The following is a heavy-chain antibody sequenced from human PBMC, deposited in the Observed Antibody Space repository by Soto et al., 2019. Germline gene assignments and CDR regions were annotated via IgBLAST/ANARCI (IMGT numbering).Heavy chain of an antibody. D-gene: IGHD1-1*01. CDR1: GYAFTTYG. V-gene: IGHV1-18*01. J-gene: IGHJ4*02. CDR3: ARGRYGDY. CDR2: ISAHNGNT. Sequence: QVHLVQSGAEVKKPGASVKVSCKGSGYAFTTYGITWVRQAPGQGLEWMGWISAHNGNTNYAQKPQGRVTMTRDTSTSTAYMELRSLRSDDTAVYYCARGRYGDYWGQGALVTVSS.